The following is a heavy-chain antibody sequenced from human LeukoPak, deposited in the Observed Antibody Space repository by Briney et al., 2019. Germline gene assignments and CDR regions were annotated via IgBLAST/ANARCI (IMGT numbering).Heavy chain of an antibody. J-gene: IGHJ6*02. D-gene: IGHD3-3*01. Sequence: ASVKVSCKASGYTFTSYDINWVRQATGQGLEWMGWMNPNSGNTGYAQKFQGRVTMTRNTSISTAYMELSSLRSEDTAVYYCARDRTIFGVFYGMVVWGQGTTVTVSS. CDR2: MNPNSGNT. V-gene: IGHV1-8*01. CDR3: ARDRTIFGVFYGMVV. CDR1: GYTFTSYD.